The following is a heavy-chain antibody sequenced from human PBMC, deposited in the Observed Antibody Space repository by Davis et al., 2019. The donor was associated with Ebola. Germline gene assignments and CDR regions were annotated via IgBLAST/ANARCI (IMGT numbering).Heavy chain of an antibody. J-gene: IGHJ4*02. CDR2: INHSGST. V-gene: IGHV4-38-2*02. CDR1: GYSINRGFT. Sequence: SETLSLTCTVSGYSINRGFTWGWIRQPPGKGLEWIGEINHSGSTNYNPSLKSRVTISVDTSKNQFSLKLSSVTAADTAVYYCATESTTGSEEDYWGQGTLVTVSS. D-gene: IGHD4-17*01. CDR3: ATESTTGSEEDY.